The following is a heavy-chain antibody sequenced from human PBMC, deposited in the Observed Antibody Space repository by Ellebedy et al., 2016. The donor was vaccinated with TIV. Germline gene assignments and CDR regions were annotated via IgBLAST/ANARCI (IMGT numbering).Heavy chain of an antibody. CDR1: GYTFTSYY. CDR3: AREVAVAGPSDY. J-gene: IGHJ4*02. Sequence: ASVKVSXKASGYTFTSYYMHWVRQAPGQGLEWMGWINPNGGGTNYAQKFQGWVTMTRDTSISTAYMELSRLRSDDTAVYYCAREVAVAGPSDYWGQGTLVTVSS. D-gene: IGHD6-19*01. V-gene: IGHV1-2*04. CDR2: INPNGGGT.